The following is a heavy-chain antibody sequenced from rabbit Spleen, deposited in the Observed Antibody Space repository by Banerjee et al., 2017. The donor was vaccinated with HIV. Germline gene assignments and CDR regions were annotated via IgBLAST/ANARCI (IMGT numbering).Heavy chain of an antibody. CDR3: ARDTSSSFSSYGMDL. Sequence: QEQLEESGGRLVQPGGSLTLSCKAYGFTISSYWMNWVRQAPGKGLEWIACINAVTGRAVYATWAIGRFTFSKASSTTVTLQMTSLTAADTATYFCARDTSSSFSSYGMDLWGPGTLVTVS. V-gene: IGHV1S45*01. CDR1: GFTISSYW. CDR2: INAVTGRA. D-gene: IGHD1-1*01. J-gene: IGHJ6*01.